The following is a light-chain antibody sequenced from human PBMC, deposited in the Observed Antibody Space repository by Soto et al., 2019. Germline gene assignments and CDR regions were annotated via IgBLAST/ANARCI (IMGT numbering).Light chain of an antibody. J-gene: IGKJ1*01. V-gene: IGKV1-39*01. CDR3: QQSSSSQWT. CDR2: GAS. Sequence: DIQMTQSPSSLSASVGDRVTITCRASQSINSYLNWYQQKPGKAPKFLIYGASSLQSGVPPRFSGSNSGKDNPRTISSLQYEDRATYYCQQSSSSQWTFGRGTKVEI. CDR1: QSINSY.